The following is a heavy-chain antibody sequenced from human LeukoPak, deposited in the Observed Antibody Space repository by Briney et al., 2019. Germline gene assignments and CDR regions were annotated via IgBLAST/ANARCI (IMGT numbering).Heavy chain of an antibody. CDR1: GGSFSGYY. D-gene: IGHD6-13*01. V-gene: IGHV4-34*01. J-gene: IGHJ4*02. Sequence: PSETLSLTCAVYGGSFSGYYWSWIRQPPGKGLVWIGEINHSGSTNYNPSLKSRVTISVDTSKNQFSLKLSSVTAADTAVYYCARAGSSYYFDYWGQGTLVTVSS. CDR2: INHSGST. CDR3: ARAGSSYYFDY.